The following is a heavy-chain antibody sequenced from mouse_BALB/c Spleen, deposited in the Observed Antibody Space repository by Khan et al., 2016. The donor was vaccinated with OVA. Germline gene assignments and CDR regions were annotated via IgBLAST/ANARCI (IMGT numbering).Heavy chain of an antibody. CDR1: RFTITSYG. CDR3: ARIAN. V-gene: IGHV5-6-3*01. J-gene: IGHJ2*01. Sequence: EVQLHESGGGIVQPGGSLKLSCAASRFTITSYGMSSVRQTPDKRLELVVTIDSNGGSTDYPDSVKRRTTITGDNSNNALYLQMRSLKSEDTAKYYYARIANWGQGTTVTVSS. CDR2: IDSNGGST.